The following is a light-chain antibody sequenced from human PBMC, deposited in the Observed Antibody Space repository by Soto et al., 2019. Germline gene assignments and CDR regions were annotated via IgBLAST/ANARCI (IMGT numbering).Light chain of an antibody. CDR1: QGISSY. J-gene: IGKJ4*01. Sequence: AIRMTQSPSSLSASTGDRVTITCRASQGISSYLAWYQQKPGKAPKLLIYAASTLQSGVPSRFSGSGSGTDFTLTISCLQSEDVATYYCHQYYSYPLTFGGRTKVDIK. V-gene: IGKV1-8*01. CDR2: AAS. CDR3: HQYYSYPLT.